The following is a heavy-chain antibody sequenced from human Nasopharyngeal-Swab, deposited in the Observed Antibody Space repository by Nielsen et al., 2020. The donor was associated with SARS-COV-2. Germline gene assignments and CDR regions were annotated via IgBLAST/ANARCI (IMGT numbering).Heavy chain of an antibody. Sequence: SETLSLTCAVYGGSFSGYYWSWIRQPPGKGLEWIGEIYHSGSTNYNPSLKSRVTISVDKSKNQFSLKLSSVTAADTAVYYCARGDFWSGYPPVYYGMDVWGQGTTVTVSS. CDR2: IYHSGST. CDR3: ARGDFWSGYPPVYYGMDV. J-gene: IGHJ6*02. D-gene: IGHD3-3*01. V-gene: IGHV4-34*01. CDR1: GGSFSGYY.